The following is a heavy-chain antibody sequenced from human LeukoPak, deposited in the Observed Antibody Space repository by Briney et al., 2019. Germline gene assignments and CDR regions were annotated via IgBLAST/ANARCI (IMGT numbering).Heavy chain of an antibody. CDR1: GFTFSSYE. CDR2: ISSTGSTI. Sequence: GGSLRLSCAASGFTFSSYEMNWVRQVPGKGLEWVSYISSTGSTIFSADSVKGRFTISRDNAKNSLYLHMNSLRADDTAVYYCATLRRQLVDYWGQGALVTVPS. CDR3: ATLRRQLVDY. J-gene: IGHJ4*02. V-gene: IGHV3-48*03. D-gene: IGHD6-13*01.